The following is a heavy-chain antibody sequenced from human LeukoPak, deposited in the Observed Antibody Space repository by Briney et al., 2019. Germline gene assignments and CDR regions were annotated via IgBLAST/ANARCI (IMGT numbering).Heavy chain of an antibody. CDR3: ARGSGEWVFLPSDY. V-gene: IGHV3-7*01. Sequence: GGSLRLSCAASGFTFSSYWMSWVRQAPGKGLEWVANIKKDGSEKYSVDSVKGRFTISRDNAKNSLYLQMNSLRAEDTAVYYCARGSGEWVFLPSDYWGQGTLVTVSS. D-gene: IGHD3-22*01. CDR2: IKKDGSEK. J-gene: IGHJ4*02. CDR1: GFTFSSYW.